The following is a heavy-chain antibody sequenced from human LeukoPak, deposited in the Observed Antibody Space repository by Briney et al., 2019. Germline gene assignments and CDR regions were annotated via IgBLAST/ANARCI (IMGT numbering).Heavy chain of an antibody. J-gene: IGHJ6*02. CDR1: GFIFRDFY. CDR2: INQDGSAE. D-gene: IGHD1-26*01. CDR3: ARSVGAGNNYFYSGMDV. Sequence: PGGSLRLSCEGSGFIFRDFYMTWVRQAPGTGLEWVATINQDGSAEYYVDSVKGRFTMSRDNAKNSVYLQMDSLRAEETAVYYCARSVGAGNNYFYSGMDVWGQGTTVTVSS. V-gene: IGHV3-7*01.